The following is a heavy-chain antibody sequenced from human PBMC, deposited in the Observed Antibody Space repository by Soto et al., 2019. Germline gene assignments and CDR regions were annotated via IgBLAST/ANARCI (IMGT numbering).Heavy chain of an antibody. CDR3: ARGMFIALEPIDRDAFEG. Sequence: QEQLVQSGAEVKKPGSSVKVSCKASGSTFSSRNINWVRQAPGQGLEWMGGIIPMFVTADYAQKFRDRVTLSVDESTITASMELRALRSDDTAVYYCARGMFIALEPIDRDAFEGWGPGTMVTVSS. CDR2: IIPMFVTA. D-gene: IGHD1-1*01. CDR1: GSTFSSRN. V-gene: IGHV1-69*01. J-gene: IGHJ3*01.